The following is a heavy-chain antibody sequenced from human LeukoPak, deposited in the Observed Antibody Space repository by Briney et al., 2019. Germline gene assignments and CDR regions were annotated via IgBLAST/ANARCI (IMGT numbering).Heavy chain of an antibody. D-gene: IGHD3-10*01. CDR3: ARDGSYYGSGDQH. J-gene: IGHJ1*01. CDR1: GYAFTSYY. Sequence: ATVKVSCKASGYAFTSYYMHWVRQAPGQGLEWMGIINPSGGSTSYAQKFQGRVTMTRDTSTSTDYMELSSLRSEDTAVYYCARDGSYYGSGDQHWGQGTLVTVSS. V-gene: IGHV1-46*01. CDR2: INPSGGST.